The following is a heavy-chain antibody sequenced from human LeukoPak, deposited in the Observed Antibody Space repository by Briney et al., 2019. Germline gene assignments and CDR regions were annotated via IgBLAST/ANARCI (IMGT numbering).Heavy chain of an antibody. CDR3: ARVYQQLRLFDY. J-gene: IGHJ4*02. Sequence: GGSLRLSCAASGFTFSDHYMSWIRQAPGKGLEWVSYISSSGSTIYYADSVKGRFTISRDNAKNSLYLQMNSLRAEDTAVYYCARVYQQLRLFDYWGQGTLVTVSS. CDR2: ISSSGSTI. D-gene: IGHD6-13*01. CDR1: GFTFSDHY. V-gene: IGHV3-11*04.